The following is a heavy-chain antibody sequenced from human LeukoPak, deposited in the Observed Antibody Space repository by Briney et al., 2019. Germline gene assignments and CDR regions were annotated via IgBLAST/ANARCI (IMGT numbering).Heavy chain of an antibody. Sequence: SETLSLTCAVSGGSISSNNWWSWVRQPPGKGLEWIGEIYHSGNTNYKPSLKSRVTISVDKSKNQFSLKLSSVTAADAAVYYCARVKIAVAGQGWFDPWGQGTLVTVSS. CDR3: ARVKIAVAGQGWFDP. J-gene: IGHJ5*02. CDR1: GGSISSNNW. V-gene: IGHV4-4*02. D-gene: IGHD6-19*01. CDR2: IYHSGNT.